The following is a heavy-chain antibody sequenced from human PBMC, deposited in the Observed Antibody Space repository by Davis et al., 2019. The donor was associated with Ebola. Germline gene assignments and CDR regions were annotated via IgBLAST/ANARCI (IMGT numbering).Heavy chain of an antibody. CDR1: GGSFSAYF. CDR3: ARTTKTDIGGSSLGYNSFDF. CDR2: ISHHNGYT. Sequence: MPSETLSLTCAVSGGSFSAYFWSWIRQPPQKGLEWIGEISHHNGYTNYNPSLRSRVPISVDSSKNQFSLAINSVPAADTATYYCARTTKTDIGGSSLGYNSFDFWGQGVLVSVSS. J-gene: IGHJ5*01. V-gene: IGHV4-34*01. D-gene: IGHD2-21*02.